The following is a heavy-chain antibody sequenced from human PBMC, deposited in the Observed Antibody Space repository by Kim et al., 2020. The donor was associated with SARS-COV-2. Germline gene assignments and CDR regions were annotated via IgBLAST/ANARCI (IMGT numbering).Heavy chain of an antibody. CDR3: ARGYRSTVGY. V-gene: IGHV3-21*01. CDR2: SYI. Sequence: SYIYSADYLKGRFTVSRDNAKNSLFLQMNSLGAEDTAVYYCARGYRSTVGYWGQGALVTVSS. D-gene: IGHD6-13*01. J-gene: IGHJ4*02.